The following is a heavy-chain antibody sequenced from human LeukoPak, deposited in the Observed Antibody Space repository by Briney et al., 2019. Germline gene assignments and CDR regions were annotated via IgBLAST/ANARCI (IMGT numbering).Heavy chain of an antibody. Sequence: GGSLRLSCAASGFTFSDYSMNWVRQAPGKGLEWVSYISRGSRSIYYADSVKGRFTISRDNAKSSLYLQMNSLRADDTALYYCARLVSKTMWAWGQGTRVTVSS. CDR2: ISRGSRSI. CDR3: ARLVSKTMWA. V-gene: IGHV3-48*04. CDR1: GFTFSDYS. J-gene: IGHJ5*02. D-gene: IGHD2/OR15-2a*01.